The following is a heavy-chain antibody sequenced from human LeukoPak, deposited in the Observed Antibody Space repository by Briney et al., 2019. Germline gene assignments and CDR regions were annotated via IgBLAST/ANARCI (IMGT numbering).Heavy chain of an antibody. J-gene: IGHJ6*03. D-gene: IGHD4-17*01. CDR1: GGTFSSYA. CDR3: ARGVRYHDHDYGAKTSYYFHMDV. CDR2: IIPMFGTA. Sequence: SVKVSCKGSGGTFSSYAISWVRQAPGQGLEWMGGIIPMFGTANYAQEFQGRVTITTDESTSTAYIELSRLRSEDTAVYYCARGVRYHDHDYGAKTSYYFHMDVWGKGTTVTVSS. V-gene: IGHV1-69*05.